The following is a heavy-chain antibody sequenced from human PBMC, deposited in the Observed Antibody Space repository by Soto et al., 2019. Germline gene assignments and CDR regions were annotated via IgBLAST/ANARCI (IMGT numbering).Heavy chain of an antibody. CDR3: ARGRSTLSY. J-gene: IGHJ4*01. V-gene: IGHV3-30-3*01. D-gene: IGHD3-16*01. CDR1: GFTFSSYA. CDR2: ISYDGSNK. Sequence: QVQLVESGGGVVQPGRSLRLSCAASGFTFSSYAMHWVRQAPGKGLEWVAVISYDGSNKYYSDSVKGLFTISRDNSKNTLYLQMNSLIADDTAVYYCARGRSTLSYWGHGTLVTVSS.